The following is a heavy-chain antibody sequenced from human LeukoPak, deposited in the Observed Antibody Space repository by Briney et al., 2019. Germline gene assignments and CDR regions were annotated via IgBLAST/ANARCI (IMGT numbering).Heavy chain of an antibody. Sequence: SETPSLTCAVSGGSISSSNWWSWVRQSPGKGLEWIGEIYHSGTTNYNPSLKSRVTMSIDKSKNQFSLKLSSVTAADTAVYYCARSNGIVVDYYYNGMDVWGQGTTVTVSS. J-gene: IGHJ6*02. CDR1: GGSISSSNW. CDR3: ARSNGIVVDYYYNGMDV. V-gene: IGHV4-4*02. D-gene: IGHD3-22*01. CDR2: IYHSGTT.